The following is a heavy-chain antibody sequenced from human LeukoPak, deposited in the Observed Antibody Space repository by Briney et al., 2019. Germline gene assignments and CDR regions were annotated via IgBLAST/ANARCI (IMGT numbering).Heavy chain of an antibody. Sequence: ASVKVSCKASGYSFRNYGMHWVRQAPGQRLEWMGWINPTNEKTKYSEKFQGRVTISRDTGASTVYMELSSLRSEDTAVYYCARVLRVVRGLGLDYWGQGTLVTVSS. CDR1: GYSFRNYG. D-gene: IGHD3-10*01. J-gene: IGHJ4*02. V-gene: IGHV1-3*01. CDR2: INPTNEKT. CDR3: ARVLRVVRGLGLDY.